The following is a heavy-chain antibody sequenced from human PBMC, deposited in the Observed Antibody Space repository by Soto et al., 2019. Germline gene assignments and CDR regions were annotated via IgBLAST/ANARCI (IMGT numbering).Heavy chain of an antibody. V-gene: IGHV4-59*08. Sequence: QVQLQESGPGLVKPSETLSLTCTVSGDSINNYYWNWIRQPPGMGLEWIGYIYYSGSTSYNPSLKSRVSVSVDTSKNQFSLKLSSVTAADTAVYYCVRKYCSGGSCYGWSSWFDPWGQGTLVTVSS. D-gene: IGHD2-15*01. CDR3: VRKYCSGGSCYGWSSWFDP. CDR2: IYYSGST. J-gene: IGHJ5*02. CDR1: GDSINNYY.